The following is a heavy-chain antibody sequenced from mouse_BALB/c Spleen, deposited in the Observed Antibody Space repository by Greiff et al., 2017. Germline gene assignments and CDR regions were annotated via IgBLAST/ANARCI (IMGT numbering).Heavy chain of an antibody. D-gene: IGHD2-1*01. CDR2: ISYSGST. Sequence: EVKLMESGPGLVKPSQSLSLTCTVTGYSITSDYAWNWIRQFPGNKLEWMGYISYSGSTSYNPSLKSRISITRDTSKNQFFLQLNSVTTEDTATYYCASPYGNYWYFDVWGAGTTVTVSS. CDR3: ASPYGNYWYFDV. CDR1: GYSITSDYA. V-gene: IGHV3-2*02. J-gene: IGHJ1*01.